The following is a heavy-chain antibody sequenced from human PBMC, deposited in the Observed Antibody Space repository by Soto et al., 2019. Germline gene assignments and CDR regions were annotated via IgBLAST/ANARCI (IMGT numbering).Heavy chain of an antibody. CDR3: VKDDRILGRRYFDL. V-gene: IGHV3-9*01. Sequence: GGSLRLSCAASGFTFSSYAMSWVRQAPGKGLEWVSGISWDSRSVAYADSVKGRSTISRDNAENSLHLQMNSLRAEDTAVYYCVKDDRILGRRYFDLWGRGTLVTVSS. CDR1: GFTFSSYA. J-gene: IGHJ2*01. CDR2: ISWDSRSV. D-gene: IGHD2-15*01.